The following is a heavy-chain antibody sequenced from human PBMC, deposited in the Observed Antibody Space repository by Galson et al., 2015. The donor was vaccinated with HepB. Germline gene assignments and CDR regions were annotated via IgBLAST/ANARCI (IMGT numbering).Heavy chain of an antibody. CDR1: GFTFSSYA. D-gene: IGHD4-11*01. J-gene: IGHJ6*03. CDR2: ISYDGSNK. CDR3: ARDGEPAPHYSNPYYYYYMDV. Sequence: SLRLSCAASGFTFSSYAMHWVRQAPGKGLEWVAVISYDGSNKYYADSVKGRFTISRDNSKNTLYLQMNSLRAEDTAVYYCARDGEPAPHYSNPYYYYYMDVWGKGTTVTVSS. V-gene: IGHV3-30-3*01.